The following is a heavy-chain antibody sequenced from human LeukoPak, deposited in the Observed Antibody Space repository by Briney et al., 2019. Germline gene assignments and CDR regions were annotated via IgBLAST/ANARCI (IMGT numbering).Heavy chain of an antibody. CDR1: GFTVSSNY. V-gene: IGHV3-66*01. D-gene: IGHD4-17*01. CDR3: ARDLGTTAQGSY. J-gene: IGHJ4*02. Sequence: GGSLRLSCAASGFTVSSNYMSWVRQAPGKGLEWVSVIYSGGSTYYADSVKGRFTISRDNSKNTLYLQMNSLRAGDTAVYYCARDLGTTAQGSYWGQGTLVTVSS. CDR2: IYSGGST.